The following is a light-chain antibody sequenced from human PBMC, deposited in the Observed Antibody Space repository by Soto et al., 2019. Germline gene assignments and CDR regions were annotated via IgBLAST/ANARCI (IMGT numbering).Light chain of an antibody. J-gene: IGLJ3*02. Sequence: QSALTQPPSVSGSPGQSVTISCTGTSSDVGSYNRVSWYQQPPGTAPKLIIYEVTNRPSGLPVRFSGSKSANMASLTISGLQAEDEADYYCASYTSSRVWVFGGGTKVTVL. CDR1: SSDVGSYNR. V-gene: IGLV2-18*02. CDR2: EVT. CDR3: ASYTSSRVWV.